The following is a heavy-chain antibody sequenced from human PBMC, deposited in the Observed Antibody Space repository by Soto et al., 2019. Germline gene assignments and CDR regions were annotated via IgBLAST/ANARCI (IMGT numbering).Heavy chain of an antibody. CDR3: ARDLDYGGPFDY. CDR2: IYYSGST. Sequence: QVQLQESGPGLVKPSETLSLTCTVSGGSISSYYWSWIRQPPGKGLEWIGYIYYSGSTNYNPSLKSRVTISVDTSKNQFSLKLSSVTAADTAVYYCARDLDYGGPFDYWGQGTLVTVSS. J-gene: IGHJ4*02. CDR1: GGSISSYY. V-gene: IGHV4-59*01. D-gene: IGHD4-17*01.